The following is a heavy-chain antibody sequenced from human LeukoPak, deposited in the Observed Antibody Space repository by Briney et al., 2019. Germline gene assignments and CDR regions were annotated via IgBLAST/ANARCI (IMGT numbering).Heavy chain of an antibody. Sequence: GGSLRLSCAASGFTFSSYAMSWVRQAPGKGLEWVSAISGSGGSTYYADSVKGRFTISRDNSKNTVYLQMNSLRAEDTAVYYCAHLGLMVRGAPPVDYWGQGTLVTVSS. V-gene: IGHV3-23*01. CDR2: ISGSGGST. J-gene: IGHJ4*02. CDR3: AHLGLMVRGAPPVDY. CDR1: GFTFSSYA. D-gene: IGHD3-10*01.